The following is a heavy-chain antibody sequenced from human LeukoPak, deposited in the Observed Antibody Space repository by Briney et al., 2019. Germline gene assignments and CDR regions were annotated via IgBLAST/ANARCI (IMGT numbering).Heavy chain of an antibody. D-gene: IGHD6-13*01. V-gene: IGHV3-23*01. Sequence: GGSLRLSCAASGFTFSSYAMSWVRQAPGKGLEWVSAISGSGGSTYYADSVKGRFTISRDNSKNTLYLQMNSLRAEDTAVYYCARDEGAAGTTVNFDYWGQGTLVTVSS. J-gene: IGHJ4*02. CDR1: GFTFSSYA. CDR3: ARDEGAAGTTVNFDY. CDR2: ISGSGGST.